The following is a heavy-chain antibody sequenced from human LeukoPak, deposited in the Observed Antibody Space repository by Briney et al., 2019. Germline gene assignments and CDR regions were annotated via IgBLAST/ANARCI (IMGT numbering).Heavy chain of an antibody. Sequence: ASETLSLTCTVSGGSISSGDYYWSRIRQPPGKGLEWIVYIYYSGSTYYNPSLKSRVTISVDTSKNQFSLKLSSVTAADTAVYYCARDRVAAAGTFYYYGMDVWGQGTTVTVSS. CDR1: GGSISSGDYY. CDR3: ARDRVAAAGTFYYYGMDV. D-gene: IGHD6-13*01. J-gene: IGHJ6*02. V-gene: IGHV4-30-4*01. CDR2: IYYSGST.